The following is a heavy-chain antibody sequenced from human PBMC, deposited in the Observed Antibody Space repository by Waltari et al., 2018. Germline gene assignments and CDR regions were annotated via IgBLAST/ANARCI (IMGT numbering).Heavy chain of an antibody. V-gene: IGHV3-9*03. J-gene: IGHJ4*02. Sequence: EVQVLESGGGLVQPGRSLRVSCAASGFTFDDYAMHWVRQGPGKGLEWVAGISWNSGWIGYADSVKGRFTISRANAKNSLHLQMNSLRAEDMALYYCTKDVTAAGSAQFDYWGQGTLVSVSS. D-gene: IGHD6-13*01. CDR2: ISWNSGWI. CDR3: TKDVTAAGSAQFDY. CDR1: GFTFDDYA.